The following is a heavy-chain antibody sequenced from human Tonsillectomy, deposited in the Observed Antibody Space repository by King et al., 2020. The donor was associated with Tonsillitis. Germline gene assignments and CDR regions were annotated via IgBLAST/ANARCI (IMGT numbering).Heavy chain of an antibody. J-gene: IGHJ5*02. CDR2: IWYDGSNK. CDR1: GFTFSSYG. CDR3: ARDRDGPGWWLDP. D-gene: IGHD5-24*01. V-gene: IGHV3-33*08. Sequence: VQLVESGGGVVQPGRSLRLSCAASGFTFSSYGMHWVRQAPGKGLEWVAVIWYDGSNKYYADSVKGRFTISRDNSKNTLYLQMNSLRAEDTAVYYCARDRDGPGWWLDPWGQGTLVTVSS.